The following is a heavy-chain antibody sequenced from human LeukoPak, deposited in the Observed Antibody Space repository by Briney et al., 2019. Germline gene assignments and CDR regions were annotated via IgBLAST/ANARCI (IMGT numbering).Heavy chain of an antibody. D-gene: IGHD4-11*01. CDR3: TTGKYSNSPFINY. Sequence: GGSLRLSCAASGFTFSSYAMSWVRQAPGKGLEWVSAISGSGGSTYYADSVKGRFTISRDNSKNTLYLQMNSLTAADTAVYYCTTGKYSNSPFINYWGQGTLVTVSS. V-gene: IGHV3-23*01. J-gene: IGHJ4*02. CDR1: GFTFSSYA. CDR2: ISGSGGST.